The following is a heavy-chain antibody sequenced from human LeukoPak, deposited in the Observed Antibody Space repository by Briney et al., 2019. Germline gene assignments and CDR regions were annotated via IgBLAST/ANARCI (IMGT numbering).Heavy chain of an antibody. CDR2: INPNSGGT. CDR3: ARSFGGYSSGWYLDYYGMDV. D-gene: IGHD6-19*01. CDR1: GYTFTGYY. V-gene: IGHV1-2*04. Sequence: ASVKVSCKASGYTFTGYYMHWVRQAPGQGLEWMGWINPNSGGTNYAQKSQGWVTMTRDTSIGTAYMELSRLRSDDTAVYYCARSFGGYSSGWYLDYYGMDVWGKGTTVTVSS. J-gene: IGHJ6*04.